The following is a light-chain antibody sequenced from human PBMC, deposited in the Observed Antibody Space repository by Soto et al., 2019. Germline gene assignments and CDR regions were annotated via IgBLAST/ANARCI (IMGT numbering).Light chain of an antibody. Sequence: IVLTQSPGTLSLSPGERATLSCRASQSVSSSYLAWYQQKPGQAPRLLIYGASSRATGIPDRFSGSGSGTDFTLTISRLEPEDFAVYYCQQYGSSPHHFGQGTRLEIK. CDR1: QSVSSSY. CDR3: QQYGSSPHH. J-gene: IGKJ5*01. V-gene: IGKV3-20*01. CDR2: GAS.